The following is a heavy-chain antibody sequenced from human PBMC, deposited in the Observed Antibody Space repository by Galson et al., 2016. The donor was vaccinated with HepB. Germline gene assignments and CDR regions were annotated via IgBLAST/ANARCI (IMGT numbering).Heavy chain of an antibody. CDR2: INHNGHT. J-gene: IGHJ4*02. D-gene: IGHD6-13*01. CDR3: VNRGSSDSWRIDF. V-gene: IGHV4-34*01. CDR1: GGSLSAYF. Sequence: SETLSLTCAVYGGSLSAYFWSWIRQSPGKGLEWIGEINHNGHTNYNPSLKSRVTISVGTSRNQFSLQLSSVTAADTAVYYCVNRGSSDSWRIDFWGQRTLVTVSS.